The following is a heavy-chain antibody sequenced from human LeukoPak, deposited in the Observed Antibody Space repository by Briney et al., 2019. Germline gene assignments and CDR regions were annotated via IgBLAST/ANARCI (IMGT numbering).Heavy chain of an antibody. CDR2: ISGSGGST. CDR1: GFTFSSYA. Sequence: GGSLRLSCAASGFTFSSYAMSWVRQAPGKGLEWVSAISGSGGSTYYADSVKGRFTISRDNSKNTLYLQMNSLRAEDTAVYYCAKTTGGYSYGYLPYYFDYWGQGTLVTVSS. D-gene: IGHD5-18*01. V-gene: IGHV3-23*01. J-gene: IGHJ4*02. CDR3: AKTTGGYSYGYLPYYFDY.